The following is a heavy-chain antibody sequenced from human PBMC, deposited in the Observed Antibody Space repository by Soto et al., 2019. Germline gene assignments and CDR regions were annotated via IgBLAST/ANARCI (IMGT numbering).Heavy chain of an antibody. CDR2: INPNSGGT. CDR3: ARDENYYYGMDV. J-gene: IGHJ6*02. CDR1: GYTFTGYY. V-gene: IGHV1-2*04. Sequence: GASVKVSCKASGYTFTGYYMHWVRQAPGQGLEWMGWINPNSGGTNYAQKFQGWVTMTRDTSISTAYMELSRLRSDDTAVYYCARDENYYYGMDVWGQGTTVTVSS.